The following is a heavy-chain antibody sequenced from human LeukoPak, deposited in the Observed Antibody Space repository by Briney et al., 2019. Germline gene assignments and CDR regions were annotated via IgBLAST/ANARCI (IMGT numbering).Heavy chain of an antibody. D-gene: IGHD3-3*01. V-gene: IGHV1-8*01. CDR1: GYTFTSYD. J-gene: IGHJ5*02. CDR2: MNPTSGNT. CDR3: ARAGYDFWSGYYSSNWFDP. Sequence: ASVKVSCKASGYTFTSYDINWVRQATGQGLEWMGWMNPTSGNTGYAQKFQGRVTMTRNTSISTAYMELSSLRSEDTAVYYCARAGYDFWSGYYSSNWFDPWGQGTLVTVSS.